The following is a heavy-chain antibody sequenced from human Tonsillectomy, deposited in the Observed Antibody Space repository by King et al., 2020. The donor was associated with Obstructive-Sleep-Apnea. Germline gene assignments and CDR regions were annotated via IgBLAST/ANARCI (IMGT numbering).Heavy chain of an antibody. J-gene: IGHJ4*02. D-gene: IGHD4-11*01. CDR2: FSYNGKT. Sequence: VQLQESGPGLVKPSQPLSLTCTVSGASVGSGNYYWGWIRQHPGKGLEWIGCFSYNGKTYYNPSLQTRVSISLDTAENQFSLKVNSVTAADTAIYYCARTTYYSDYEAYWGQGTLVTVSS. CDR1: GASVGSGNYY. CDR3: ARTTYYSDYEAY. V-gene: IGHV4-31*03.